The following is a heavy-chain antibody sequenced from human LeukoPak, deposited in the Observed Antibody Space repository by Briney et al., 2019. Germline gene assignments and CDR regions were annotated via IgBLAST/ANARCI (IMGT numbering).Heavy chain of an antibody. V-gene: IGHV3-74*01. CDR3: ARVDHSSGYPLDY. D-gene: IGHD3-22*01. J-gene: IGHJ4*02. CDR1: GFTFSSYW. CDR2: INSDGSST. Sequence: GGSLRLSCAASGFTFSSYWMHWVRQAPGKGLVWVSRINSDGSSTSYADSVKGRFTISRDNAKNTLYLQMNSLRAEDTAVYYCARVDHSSGYPLDYWGQGTLVTVSS.